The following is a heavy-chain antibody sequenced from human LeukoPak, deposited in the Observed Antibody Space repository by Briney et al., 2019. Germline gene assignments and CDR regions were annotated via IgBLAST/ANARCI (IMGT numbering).Heavy chain of an antibody. J-gene: IGHJ3*02. CDR1: GFTFSSCG. CDR3: AKEWERYCSSTSCPPDAFDI. Sequence: GGSLRLSCAASGFTFSSCGMHWVRQAPGKALEWVAFIRYDGSNKYYADSVKGRFTISRDNSKNTLYLQMNSLRAEDTAVYYCAKEWERYCSSTSCPPDAFDIWGQGTMVTVSS. V-gene: IGHV3-30*02. D-gene: IGHD2-2*01. CDR2: IRYDGSNK.